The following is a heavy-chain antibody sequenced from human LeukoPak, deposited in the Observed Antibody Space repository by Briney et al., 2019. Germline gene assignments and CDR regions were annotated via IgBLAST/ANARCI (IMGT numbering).Heavy chain of an antibody. CDR2: IKQDGSEK. CDR1: GFTFSSYW. J-gene: IGHJ4*02. D-gene: IGHD1-26*01. Sequence: HPGGSLRLSCAASGFTFSSYWTSWVRQAPGKGLEWVANIKQDGSEKYYVDSVKGRFTISRDNAKNSLYLQMNSLRAEDTAVYYCARDSGSYLTYFDYWGQGTLVTVSS. CDR3: ARDSGSYLTYFDY. V-gene: IGHV3-7*01.